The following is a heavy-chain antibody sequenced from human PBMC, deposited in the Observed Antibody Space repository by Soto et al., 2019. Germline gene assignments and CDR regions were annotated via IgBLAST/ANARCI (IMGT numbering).Heavy chain of an antibody. V-gene: IGHV3-23*01. Sequence: GGSLRLSCAASGFTFSSYAMSWVRQAPGKGLEWVSAISGSGGSTYYADSVKGRFTISKDNSKNTLYLQMNSLRAEDTAVYYCARPVVVTAHVSYWGQGTLVTVSS. CDR1: GFTFSSYA. CDR3: ARPVVVTAHVSY. CDR2: ISGSGGST. D-gene: IGHD2-21*02. J-gene: IGHJ4*02.